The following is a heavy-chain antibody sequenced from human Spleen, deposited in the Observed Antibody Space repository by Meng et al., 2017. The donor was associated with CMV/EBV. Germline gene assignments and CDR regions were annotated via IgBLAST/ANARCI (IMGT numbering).Heavy chain of an antibody. CDR2: IYYSGST. CDR1: GGSISSYY. D-gene: IGHD6-13*01. Sequence: SETLSLTCTVSGGSISSYYWSWIRQPPGKGLEWIGYIYYSGSTNYNPSLKSRVTISVDTSKNQFSLKLSSVTAADTAVYYCARPRRQQLVSFDYWGQGTLVTVSS. J-gene: IGHJ4*02. V-gene: IGHV4-59*08. CDR3: ARPRRQQLVSFDY.